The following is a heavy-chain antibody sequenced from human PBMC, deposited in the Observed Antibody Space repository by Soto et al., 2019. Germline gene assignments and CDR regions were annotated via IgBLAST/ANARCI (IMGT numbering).Heavy chain of an antibody. V-gene: IGHV3-33*01. J-gene: IGHJ6*02. Sequence: PGGSLRLSCAASGFTFSSFGMHWVRQAPGKGLEWVAVIWYDGSNKYYADSVKGRFTISRDNSKNTLYLLMNSLRAEDTAVYYCARGRGSCLGYCISTSYGAYGMDVWGQGTTVTVSS. CDR2: IWYDGSNK. CDR3: ARGRGSCLGYCISTSYGAYGMDV. CDR1: GFTFSSFG. D-gene: IGHD2-2*01.